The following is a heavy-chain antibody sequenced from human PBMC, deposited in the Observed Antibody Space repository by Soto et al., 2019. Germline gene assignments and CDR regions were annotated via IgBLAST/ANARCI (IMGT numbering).Heavy chain of an antibody. V-gene: IGHV3-48*02. J-gene: IGHJ5*02. CDR2: ISSSSSTI. Sequence: GGSLRLSCAASGFTFSSYSMNWVRQAPGKGLEWVSYISSSSSTIYYADSVKGRFTIPRDNAKNSLYLQMNSLRDEDTAVYYCAREFWPLNWFDLWGQRTLVTGSS. CDR1: GFTFSSYS. D-gene: IGHD3-3*01. CDR3: AREFWPLNWFDL.